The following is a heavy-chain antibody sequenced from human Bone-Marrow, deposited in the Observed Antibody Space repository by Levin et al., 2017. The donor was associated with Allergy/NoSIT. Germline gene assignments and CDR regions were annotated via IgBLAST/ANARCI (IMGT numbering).Heavy chain of an antibody. CDR1: GGSFSDYV. CDR2: INHSGFT. CDR3: ARGRREAVWTKSILNYFYYGMDV. J-gene: IGHJ6*02. D-gene: IGHD1/OR15-1a*01. Sequence: PSETLSLTCTVSGGSFSDYVWIWIRQSPGKGPEWIGQINHSGFTDYNPSLKSRVTISLDTPKSQFSLRLRSVTAADAAKYYCARGRREAVWTKSILNYFYYGMDVWGQGTTVAVSS. V-gene: IGHV4-34*01.